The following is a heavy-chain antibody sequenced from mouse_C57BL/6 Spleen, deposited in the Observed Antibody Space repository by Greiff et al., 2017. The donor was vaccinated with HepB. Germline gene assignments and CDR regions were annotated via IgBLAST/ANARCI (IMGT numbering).Heavy chain of an antibody. J-gene: IGHJ2*01. CDR1: GYTFTDYE. CDR3: TRSNWDFDY. V-gene: IGHV1-15*01. Sequence: QVQLQQSGAELVRPGASVTLSCKASGYTFTDYEMHWVKQTPVHGLEWIGAIDPETGGTAYNQKFKGKAILTADKSSSTAYMELHSLTSEDSAVYYCTRSNWDFDYWGQGTTLTVSS. D-gene: IGHD4-1*02. CDR2: IDPETGGT.